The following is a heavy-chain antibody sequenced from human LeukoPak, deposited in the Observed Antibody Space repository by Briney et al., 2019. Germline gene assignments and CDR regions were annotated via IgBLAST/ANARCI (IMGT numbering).Heavy chain of an antibody. J-gene: IGHJ6*04. CDR2: IIPIFGTA. Sequence: ASVKVSCKASGGTFSSYAISWVRQAPGQGLEWMAGIIPIFGTANYAQKFQGRVTITADESTSTAYMELSSLRSEDTAVYYCARDHGWNDMLGAANHYGMDVWGKGTTVTVSS. CDR1: GGTFSSYA. CDR3: ARDHGWNDMLGAANHYGMDV. D-gene: IGHD1-1*01. V-gene: IGHV1-69*01.